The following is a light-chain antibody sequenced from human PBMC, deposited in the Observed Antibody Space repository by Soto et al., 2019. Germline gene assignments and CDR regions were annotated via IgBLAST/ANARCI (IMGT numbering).Light chain of an antibody. V-gene: IGKV3-20*01. CDR2: GPS. J-gene: IGKJ1*01. Sequence: EIVLTQSPGTLSLSPGERATLSCRASQRFPKNYLAWYQHKPGQAPRLLIYGPSSRATGIPDRFSGSGSGTDFTLSISRLEPEDFEVYYCHQYATSPQTFGQGTKVEIK. CDR3: HQYATSPQT. CDR1: QRFPKNY.